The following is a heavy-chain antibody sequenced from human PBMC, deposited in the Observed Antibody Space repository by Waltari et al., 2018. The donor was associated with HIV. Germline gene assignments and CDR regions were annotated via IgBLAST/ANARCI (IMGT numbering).Heavy chain of an antibody. J-gene: IGHJ4*02. V-gene: IGHV4-39*07. CDR3: ARAGSTSSHFDY. D-gene: IGHD2-2*01. Sequence: QLQLQESGPGLVKPSETLSLTCTVSGGSISSSSYYWGWIRQPPGKGLEWIGSIYYSGGTYNNPSLKSRVTISVDTSKNQFSLKLSSVTAADTAVYYCARAGSTSSHFDYWGQGTLVTVSS. CDR2: IYYSGGT. CDR1: GGSISSSSYY.